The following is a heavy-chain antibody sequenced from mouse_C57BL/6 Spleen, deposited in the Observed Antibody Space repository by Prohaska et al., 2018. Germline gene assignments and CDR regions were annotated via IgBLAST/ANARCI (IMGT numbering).Heavy chain of an antibody. J-gene: IGHJ4*01. CDR1: GFTFPDYY. D-gene: IGHD2-12*01. CDR3: GRYYTQRGDYSMDY. V-gene: IGHV7-3*01. CDR2: IRNKANGYTT. Sequence: GGGLVQPGGSLSLSCAASGFTFPDYYMSWVRQPPGKALVWFGFIRNKANGYTTEYSASVKGRFTISRDNSQSILYLQMNALRAEDSATYYCGRYYTQRGDYSMDYWGQGTSVTVSS.